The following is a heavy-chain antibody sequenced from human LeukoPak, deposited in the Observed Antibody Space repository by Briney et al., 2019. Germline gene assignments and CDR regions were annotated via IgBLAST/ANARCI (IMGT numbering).Heavy chain of an antibody. CDR2: INHSGST. J-gene: IGHJ4*02. Sequence: SETLSLTCAVYGGSFSGYYWSWIRQPPGKGLEWIGEINHSGSTNYNPSLKSRVTISVDTSKNQFSLKLSSVTAADTAVYYCARRADRSGGSCQLYYFDYWGQGTLVTVSS. CDR3: ARRADRSGGSCQLYYFDY. V-gene: IGHV4-34*01. CDR1: GGSFSGYY. D-gene: IGHD2-15*01.